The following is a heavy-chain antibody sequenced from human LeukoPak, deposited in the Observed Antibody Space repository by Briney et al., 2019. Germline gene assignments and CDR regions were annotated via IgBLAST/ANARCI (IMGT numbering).Heavy chain of an antibody. CDR2: ISQDGTES. J-gene: IGHJ4*02. D-gene: IGHD1-1*01. Sequence: GGSLRLSCVASGFTFISYWMTWVRQAPGKGLEWVAQISQDGTESYSVDSVRGRFTISRDNAKNSVYLQMNSLRPEDTAVYYCARVSTGTVFDLWGQGTLVTVSS. CDR1: GFTFISYW. V-gene: IGHV3-7*04. CDR3: ARVSTGTVFDL.